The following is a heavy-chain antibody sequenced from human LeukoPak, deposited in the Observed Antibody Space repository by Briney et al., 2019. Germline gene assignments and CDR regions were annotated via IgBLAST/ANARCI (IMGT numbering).Heavy chain of an antibody. CDR3: AKDRSSSSWFDGSEI. CDR1: GFTFSSYW. J-gene: IGHJ3*02. D-gene: IGHD6-13*01. V-gene: IGHV3-74*01. CDR2: INTDGKTT. Sequence: PGGSLRLSCAASGFTFSSYWMYWVRQAPGKGLVWVSRINTDGKTTNYADSVKGRFTISRDNSKNTLYLQMNSLRADDTAVYYCAKDRSSSSWFDGSEIWGQGTMVTVSS.